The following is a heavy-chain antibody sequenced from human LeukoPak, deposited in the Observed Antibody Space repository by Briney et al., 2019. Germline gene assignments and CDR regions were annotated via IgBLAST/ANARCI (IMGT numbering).Heavy chain of an antibody. CDR3: TTEYCSSTSCYYY. J-gene: IGHJ4*02. CDR1: GFTFSNAW. Sequence: GGSLRLPCAASGFTFSNAWMSWVRQAPGKGLEWVGRIKSKTDAGTTDYAAPVKGRFTISRDDSKNTLYLQMNSLKTEDTAVYYCTTEYCSSTSCYYYWGQGTLVTVSS. V-gene: IGHV3-15*01. D-gene: IGHD2-2*01. CDR2: IKSKTDAGTT.